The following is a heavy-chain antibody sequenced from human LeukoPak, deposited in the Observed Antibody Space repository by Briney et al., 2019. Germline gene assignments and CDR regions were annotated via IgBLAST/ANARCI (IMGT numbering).Heavy chain of an antibody. CDR2: IRYDGSNK. CDR1: GITFSSYG. D-gene: IGHD1-14*01. Sequence: GGFLRLSCVASGITFSSYGMHWVRQAPGKGLEWVAFIRYDGSNKYYADSVKGRFTISRDNSKNTLYLQMNSLRAEDTGVYYCAKHRPHTYYFDYWGQGTLVTVSS. J-gene: IGHJ4*02. V-gene: IGHV3-30*02. CDR3: AKHRPHTYYFDY.